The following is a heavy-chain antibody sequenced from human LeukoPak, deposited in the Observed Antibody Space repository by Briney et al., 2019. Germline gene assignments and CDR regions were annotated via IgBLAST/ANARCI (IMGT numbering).Heavy chain of an antibody. CDR3: ATGPQLWRQDGWFDP. D-gene: IGHD5-24*01. CDR1: GYTLTELS. Sequence: GASVKVSCKVSGYTLTELSMHWVRQAPGKGLEWMGGFDPEDGETIYAQKFQGRVTMTEDTSTDTAYMELSSLRSEDMAVYYCATGPQLWRQDGWFDPWGQGTLVTVSS. CDR2: FDPEDGET. J-gene: IGHJ5*02. V-gene: IGHV1-24*01.